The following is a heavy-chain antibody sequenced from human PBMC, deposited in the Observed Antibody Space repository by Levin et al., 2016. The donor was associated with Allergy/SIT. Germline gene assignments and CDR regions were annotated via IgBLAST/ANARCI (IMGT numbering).Heavy chain of an antibody. CDR2: INHSGST. CDR3: ARGRGLWFGELLN. J-gene: IGHJ4*02. CDR1: GGSFSGYY. Sequence: SETLSLTCAVYGGSFSGYYWSWIRQPPGKGLEWIGEINHSGSTNYNPSLKSRVTISVDTSKNQFSLKLSSVTAADTAVYYCARGRGLWFGELLNWGQGTLVTVSS. D-gene: IGHD3-10*01. V-gene: IGHV4-34*01.